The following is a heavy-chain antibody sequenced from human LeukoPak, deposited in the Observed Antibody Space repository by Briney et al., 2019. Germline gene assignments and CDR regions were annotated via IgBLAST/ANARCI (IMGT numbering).Heavy chain of an antibody. CDR2: ISHSGSP. J-gene: IGHJ4*02. V-gene: IGHV4/OR15-8*01. CDR1: GGFIINGKW. CDR3: ARDLYCTTTSCGDY. Sequence: PSETLSLTCGVSGGFIINGKWWSWVRQPPGKGLEWIGEISHSGSPNYNPSLKGRLTISVDTAKNQFSLKLSSVTAADTAVYYCARDLYCTTTSCGDYWGQGTLVTVSS. D-gene: IGHD2-2*01.